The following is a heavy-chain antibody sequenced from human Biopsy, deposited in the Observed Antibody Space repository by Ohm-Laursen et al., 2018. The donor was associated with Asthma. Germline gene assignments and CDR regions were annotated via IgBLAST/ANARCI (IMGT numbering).Heavy chain of an antibody. CDR2: ISYDGSSI. J-gene: IGHJ4*02. CDR3: AKEGVAGTHIED. D-gene: IGHD6-19*01. V-gene: IGHV3-30*04. Sequence: SLRLSRAASRFTYEMHWVRQAPGKGLEWVAVISYDGSSIYYADSVKGRFTISRDNSKNTLSLQMNSLTAEDTAVYYCAKEGVAGTHIEDWGQGTLVTVSS. CDR1: RFTYE.